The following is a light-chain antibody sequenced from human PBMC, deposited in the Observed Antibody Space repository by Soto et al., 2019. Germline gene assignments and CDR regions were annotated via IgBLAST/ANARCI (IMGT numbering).Light chain of an antibody. CDR3: QQYGSSRRT. V-gene: IGKV3-20*01. Sequence: EIVLTQSPGTLSLSPGERATLSCRASQSVSSSYLAWYQQKPGQAPRLLIYGASSRATGIPDRFSGSGSGTDFNLTISRLEPEDFEVYYCQQYGSSRRTFGQGTKVEIK. J-gene: IGKJ1*01. CDR2: GAS. CDR1: QSVSSSY.